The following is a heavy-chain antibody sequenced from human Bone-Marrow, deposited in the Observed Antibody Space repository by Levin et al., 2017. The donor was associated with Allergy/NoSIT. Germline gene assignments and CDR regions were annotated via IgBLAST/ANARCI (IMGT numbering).Heavy chain of an antibody. J-gene: IGHJ6*02. CDR3: ARDRTIAAAGGGHYYYGMDV. CDR2: IYYSGST. D-gene: IGHD6-13*01. CDR1: GGSITNYY. V-gene: IGHV4-59*01. Sequence: SQTLSLTCTVSGGSITNYYWSWIRQPPGKGLEWIGYIYYSGSTNYNPSLKSRVTISVDTSKNQFSLKLSSVTAADSAVYYCARDRTIAAAGGGHYYYGMDVWGQGTTVTVSS.